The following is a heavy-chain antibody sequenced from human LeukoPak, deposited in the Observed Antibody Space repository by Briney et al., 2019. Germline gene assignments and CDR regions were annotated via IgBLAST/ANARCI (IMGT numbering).Heavy chain of an antibody. V-gene: IGHV1-2*02. CDR3: ARGLWNIVVVPAATGDAFDI. CDR2: INPDSGGT. D-gene: IGHD2-2*01. Sequence: ASVKVSCKASGYTFTGYYMHWVRQAPGQGLEWMGWINPDSGGTNYAQKFQGRVTMTRDTSISTAYIELSRLRSDDTAVYYCARGLWNIVVVPAATGDAFDIWGQGTTVTVSS. J-gene: IGHJ3*02. CDR1: GYTFTGYY.